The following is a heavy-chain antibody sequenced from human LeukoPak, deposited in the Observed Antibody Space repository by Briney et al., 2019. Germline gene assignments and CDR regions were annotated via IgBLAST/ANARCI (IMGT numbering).Heavy chain of an antibody. J-gene: IGHJ5*02. CDR2: IHYRGNT. D-gene: IGHD2-2*01. V-gene: IGHV4-39*01. CDR3: ARSAPRYCSSTSCYGGLLEFDP. Sequence: WIRQPPGKGLEWIGSIHYRGNTYYNPSLKSRVTISVDTSKNQFSLKLSSVTAADTAVYYCARSAPRYCSSTSCYGGLLEFDPWGQGTLVTVSS.